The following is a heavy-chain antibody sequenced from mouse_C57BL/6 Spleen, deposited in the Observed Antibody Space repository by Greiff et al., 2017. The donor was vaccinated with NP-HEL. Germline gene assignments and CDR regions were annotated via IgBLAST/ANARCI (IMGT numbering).Heavy chain of an antibody. V-gene: IGHV5-17*01. CDR1: GFTFSDYG. Sequence: EVQVVESGGGLVKPGGSLKLSCAASGFTFSDYGMHWVRQAPEKGLEWVAYISSGSSTIYYADTVKGRFTISRDNAKNTLFLQMTSLRSEDTAMYYCARRDYDVPFAYWGQGTLVTVSA. CDR3: ARRDYDVPFAY. CDR2: ISSGSSTI. D-gene: IGHD2-4*01. J-gene: IGHJ3*01.